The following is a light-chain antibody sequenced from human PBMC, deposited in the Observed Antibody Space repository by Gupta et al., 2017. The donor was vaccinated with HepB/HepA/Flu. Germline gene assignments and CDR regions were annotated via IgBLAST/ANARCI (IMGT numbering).Light chain of an antibody. Sequence: EIVLTQSPATLSLSPGERATLSCRASQSVSSYLIWYQQKPGQAPRLLIYDASNKDTGIPARFSGSGSGTDLTLTISSREQEDFAVYYCQQRANWPPDTFGQGTKVEIK. CDR1: QSVSSY. J-gene: IGKJ1*01. CDR2: DAS. V-gene: IGKV3-11*01. CDR3: QQRANWPPDT.